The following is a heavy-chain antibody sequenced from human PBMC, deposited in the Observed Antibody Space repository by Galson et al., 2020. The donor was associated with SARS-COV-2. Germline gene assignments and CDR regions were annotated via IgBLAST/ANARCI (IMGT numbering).Heavy chain of an antibody. CDR1: GFTFSSYG. J-gene: IGHJ4*02. Sequence: GGSLRLSCAASGFTFSSYGMHWVRQAPGKGLEWVAVISYDGSNKYYADSVKGRFTISRDNSKNTLYLQMNSLRAEDTAVYYCAKGTEYSSSWSMSYWGQGTLVTVSS. V-gene: IGHV3-30*18. CDR3: AKGTEYSSSWSMSY. D-gene: IGHD6-13*01. CDR2: ISYDGSNK.